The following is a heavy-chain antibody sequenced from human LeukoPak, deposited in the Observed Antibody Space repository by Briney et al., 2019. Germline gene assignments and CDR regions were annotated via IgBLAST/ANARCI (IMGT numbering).Heavy chain of an antibody. J-gene: IGHJ6*02. CDR2: INAGNGNT. Sequence: ASVKVSCKASGYTFTRFSMNWVRQAPGQRLEWMGWINAGNGNTEYSQKFQGRVTFTRDTSASTAYMELSSLRSEDTALYYCARFSDDSYYYFGMDDWGQGTTVTVSS. CDR3: ARFSDDSYYYFGMDD. V-gene: IGHV1-3*01. CDR1: GYTFTRFS.